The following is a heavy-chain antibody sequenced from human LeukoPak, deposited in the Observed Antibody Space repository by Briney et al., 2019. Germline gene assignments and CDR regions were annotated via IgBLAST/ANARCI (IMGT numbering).Heavy chain of an antibody. D-gene: IGHD2-2*02. Sequence: ASVNVSCKASGYTFTSYGISWVRQAPGQGLEWMGWISAYNGNTNYAQKLQGRVTMTTDTSTSTAYMELRSLRSDDPAVYSCAREALPPHCSSPSCYTFYYFDYWGQGTLVTASS. V-gene: IGHV1-18*01. J-gene: IGHJ4*02. CDR1: GYTFTSYG. CDR2: ISAYNGNT. CDR3: AREALPPHCSSPSCYTFYYFDY.